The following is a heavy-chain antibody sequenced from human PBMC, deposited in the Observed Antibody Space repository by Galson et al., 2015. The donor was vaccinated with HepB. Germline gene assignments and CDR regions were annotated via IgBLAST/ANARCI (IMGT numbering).Heavy chain of an antibody. CDR1: GFTFSSYW. CDR3: ARRLGYCSSTSCFEYYYYGMDV. V-gene: IGHV3-74*01. D-gene: IGHD2-2*01. Sequence: SLRLSCAASGFTFSSYWMHWVRQAPGKGLVWVSRINSDGSSTSYADSVKGRFTISRDNAKNTLYLQMNRLRAEDTAVYYCARRLGYCSSTSCFEYYYYGMDVWGQGTTVTVSS. J-gene: IGHJ6*02. CDR2: INSDGSST.